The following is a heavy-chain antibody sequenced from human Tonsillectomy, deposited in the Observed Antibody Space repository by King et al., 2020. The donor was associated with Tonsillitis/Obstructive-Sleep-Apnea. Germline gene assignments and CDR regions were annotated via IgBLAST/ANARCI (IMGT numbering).Heavy chain of an antibody. CDR3: ATEGAVMNAFDI. CDR1: GGSISTYY. V-gene: IGHV4-59*01. D-gene: IGHD3-16*01. J-gene: IGHJ3*02. CDR2: IDYSGST. Sequence: MQLQESGPGLVKPSETLSLTCTVSGGSISTYYWSWIRPPPGKGLEWIGYIDYSGSTNYNPSLKSRVTISVDTSKNQFSLRLNSVTAADTAVYYCATEGAVMNAFDIWGQGTKVTVSS.